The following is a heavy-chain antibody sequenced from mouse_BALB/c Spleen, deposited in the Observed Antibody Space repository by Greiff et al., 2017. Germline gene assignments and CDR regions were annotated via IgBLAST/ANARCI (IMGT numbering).Heavy chain of an antibody. Sequence: EVKLMESGGGLVKPGGSLKLSCAASGFTFSSYAMSWVRQTPEKRLEWVASISSGGSTYYPDSVKGRFTISRDNARNILYLQMSSLRSEDTAMYYCARYYRYDGFAYWGQGTLVTVSA. CDR1: GFTFSSYA. V-gene: IGHV5-6-5*01. D-gene: IGHD2-14*01. J-gene: IGHJ3*01. CDR2: ISSGGST. CDR3: ARYYRYDGFAY.